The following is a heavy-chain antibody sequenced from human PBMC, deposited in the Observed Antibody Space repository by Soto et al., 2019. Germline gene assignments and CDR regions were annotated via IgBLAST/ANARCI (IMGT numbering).Heavy chain of an antibody. D-gene: IGHD3-22*01. CDR2: ISGSGSTI. Sequence: QTGGSLSLSCAASGFTFSSYAVSWVRQAPGKGPEWISSISGSGSTIYYADSVKGRFTISRDNSKNTLYLQMSSLRAEDTAVYYCAKVFYYYDSSGYYYFDYWSQGTLVTVS. CDR3: AKVFYYYDSSGYYYFDY. J-gene: IGHJ4*02. V-gene: IGHV3-23*01. CDR1: GFTFSSYA.